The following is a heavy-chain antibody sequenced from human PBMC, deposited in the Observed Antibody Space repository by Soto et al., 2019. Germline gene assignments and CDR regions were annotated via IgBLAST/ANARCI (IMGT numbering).Heavy chain of an antibody. CDR3: VKGFWGDY. Sequence: EVQLLESGGGLVQPGGSLRLSCSASGFTFSSHDMIWVRQAPGKGLEWVSGVSGGGITSYADSEKGRFTISRDKSRNTLYLQMNSQRVEDTAVYYCVKGFWGDYGGQGTLVTVSS. D-gene: IGHD3-16*01. CDR2: VSGGGIT. V-gene: IGHV3-23*01. CDR1: GFTFSSHD. J-gene: IGHJ4*02.